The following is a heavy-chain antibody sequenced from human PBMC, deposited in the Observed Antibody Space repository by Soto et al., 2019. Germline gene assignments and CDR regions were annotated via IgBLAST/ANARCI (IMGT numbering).Heavy chain of an antibody. J-gene: IGHJ4*02. CDR3: ASGTDYGDYVDY. V-gene: IGHV1-18*01. Sequence: QVQLVQSGAEVKKPGASVKVSCKASGYTFTNYGISWVRQAPGQGLEWMGWISAYNGNRNYAQKFQGRVTMTTDTSTSTAYMELRSLRFDDTAVYYCASGTDYGDYVDYWGQGTLVTVSS. CDR2: ISAYNGNR. D-gene: IGHD4-17*01. CDR1: GYTFTNYG.